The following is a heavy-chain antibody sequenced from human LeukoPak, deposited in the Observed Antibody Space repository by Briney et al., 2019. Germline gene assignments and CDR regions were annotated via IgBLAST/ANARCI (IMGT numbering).Heavy chain of an antibody. J-gene: IGHJ4*02. D-gene: IGHD2-15*01. CDR1: GFTFGDYA. Sequence: GGSLRLSCTASGFTFGDYAMSWFRQAPGKGLEWVGFIRSKAYGGTTEYAASVKGRSTISRDDSKSIAYLQMNSLKTEDTAVYYCTRAGYCSGGSCYGLDYWGQGTLVTVSS. CDR3: TRAGYCSGGSCYGLDY. CDR2: IRSKAYGGTT. V-gene: IGHV3-49*03.